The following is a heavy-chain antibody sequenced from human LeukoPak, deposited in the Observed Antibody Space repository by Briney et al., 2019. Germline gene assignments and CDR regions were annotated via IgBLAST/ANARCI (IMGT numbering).Heavy chain of an antibody. V-gene: IGHV1-2*02. CDR3: AREKGGQWLVGWELRGGMDFDY. J-gene: IGHJ4*02. CDR1: GYTFTGYY. Sequence: ASVKVSCKASGYTFTGYYMYWVRQAPGQGLEWMGWINPNSGGTNYAQKFQGRVTMTRDTSISTAYMELSRLRSDDTAVYYCAREKGGQWLVGWELRGGMDFDYWGQGTLVTVSS. D-gene: IGHD6-19*01. CDR2: INPNSGGT.